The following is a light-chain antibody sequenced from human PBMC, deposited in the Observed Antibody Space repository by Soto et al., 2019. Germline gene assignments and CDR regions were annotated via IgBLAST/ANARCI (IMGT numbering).Light chain of an antibody. J-gene: IGLJ3*02. Sequence: QSVLTQPASVSGSPGQSITISCTGTSSDVGSYNLVSWYQQHPGKAPKLMIYEVSKRPSGVSNRFSGSKSGNTASLTIFGLQAEDEADYYCCSYAGSSTLWVFGGGTKLTVL. CDR2: EVS. CDR1: SSDVGSYNL. V-gene: IGLV2-23*02. CDR3: CSYAGSSTLWV.